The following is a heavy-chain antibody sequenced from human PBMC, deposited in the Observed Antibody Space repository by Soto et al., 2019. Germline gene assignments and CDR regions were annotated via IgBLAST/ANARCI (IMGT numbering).Heavy chain of an antibody. CDR2: MSHSGGT. CDR1: GGSVNSGNYY. Sequence: QVQLQQWGAGLLKPSETLSLTCAVFGGSVNSGNYYWSWIRQPPGKGLEWIGEMSHSGGTHFNPSLKSRVTISVDTSKKQFSLKMSSGTAADTALYYCARVERGTATTVVDAFDIWGPGTMVTVSS. CDR3: ARVERGTATTVVDAFDI. V-gene: IGHV4-34*01. D-gene: IGHD1-1*01. J-gene: IGHJ3*02.